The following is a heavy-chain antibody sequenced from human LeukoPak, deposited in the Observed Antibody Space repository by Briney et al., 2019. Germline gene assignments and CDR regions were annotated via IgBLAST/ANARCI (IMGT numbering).Heavy chain of an antibody. V-gene: IGHV3-74*01. CDR3: ARGVTMATISPYDY. D-gene: IGHD5-24*01. J-gene: IGHJ4*02. CDR2: INSGGSST. CDR1: GFTLSSYW. Sequence: SGGSLRLSCAASGFTLSSYWMHWVRQAPGKGLVWVSRINSGGSSTNYADSVKGRFTISRDNAENTLYLQMNSLRAEDTAVYYCARGVTMATISPYDYWGQGTLVTVSS.